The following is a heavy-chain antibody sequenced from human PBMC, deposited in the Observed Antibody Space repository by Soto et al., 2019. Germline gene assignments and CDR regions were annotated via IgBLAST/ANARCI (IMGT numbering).Heavy chain of an antibody. J-gene: IGHJ6*02. D-gene: IGHD3-10*01. V-gene: IGHV4-31*03. Sequence: QVQLQESGPGLVKSSQTLSLTCTVSGGSISSDGNYWSWIRQHPGKGMEWIGYTSYSGSTNYNPALKSRVTVSVDTSKLRFSLKLNSGTSSDTAVYYCARARMVLGIIYYYGMDAWSPGTKVTVSS. CDR3: ARARMVLGIIYYYGMDA. CDR1: GGSISSDGNY. CDR2: TSYSGST.